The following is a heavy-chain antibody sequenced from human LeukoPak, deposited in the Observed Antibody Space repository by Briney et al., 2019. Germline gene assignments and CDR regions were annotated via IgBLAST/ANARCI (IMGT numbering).Heavy chain of an antibody. J-gene: IGHJ4*02. Sequence: PSETLSLTCAVYGGSFCGYYWSWIRQPPGKGLEWIGEINYSGSTNYNPSLKSRVTISVDTSNNQYAQKLSSATAADTAVYYCARVYSSGWSGWYYFDYWGQGTLVTVSS. CDR1: GGSFCGYY. CDR2: INYSGST. V-gene: IGHV4-34*01. D-gene: IGHD6-19*01. CDR3: ARVYSSGWSGWYYFDY.